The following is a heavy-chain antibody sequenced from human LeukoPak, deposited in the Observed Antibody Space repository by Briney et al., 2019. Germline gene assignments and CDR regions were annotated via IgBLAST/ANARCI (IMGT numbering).Heavy chain of an antibody. CDR2: IRFDGSSQ. CDR3: AREDYYDSSGYPHD. Sequence: GGSLRLSCAASGFTFSSFGIHWVRQAPGKGLEWLAFIRFDGSSQYYADSVKGRFTVSRDNSKNTLYLQMNSLRAEDTAVYYCAREDYYDSSGYPHDWGQGTLVTVSS. J-gene: IGHJ1*01. V-gene: IGHV3-30*02. D-gene: IGHD3-22*01. CDR1: GFTFSSFG.